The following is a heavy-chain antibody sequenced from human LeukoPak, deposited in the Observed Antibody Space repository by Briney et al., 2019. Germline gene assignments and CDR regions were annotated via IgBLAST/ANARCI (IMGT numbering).Heavy chain of an antibody. CDR1: GFTFSNYW. CDR3: ASRRSTSFDY. J-gene: IGHJ4*02. D-gene: IGHD5/OR15-5a*01. V-gene: IGHV3-74*01. CDR2: INSDETST. Sequence: GESLRLSCAASGFTFSNYWMHWVRQAPGEGLEWVSRINSDETSTNYADSVKGRFTISRDNAKNTLYLQMNSLRAEDTAVYYCASRRSTSFDYWGQGTLVTVSS.